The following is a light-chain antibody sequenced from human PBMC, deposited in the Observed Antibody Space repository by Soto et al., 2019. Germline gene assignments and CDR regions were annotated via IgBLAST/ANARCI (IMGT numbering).Light chain of an antibody. CDR1: LSIGTW. Sequence: DIQMTQSPATLSASVGDRVTITCRASLSIGTWVAWYQQKPGKAPKRLIYAASNLQSGVPSRFSGSGSGTEFTLTINSLQPEDFATYYCLQHNSYPPTFGQGTKVDIK. CDR2: AAS. V-gene: IGKV1-17*01. J-gene: IGKJ1*01. CDR3: LQHNSYPPT.